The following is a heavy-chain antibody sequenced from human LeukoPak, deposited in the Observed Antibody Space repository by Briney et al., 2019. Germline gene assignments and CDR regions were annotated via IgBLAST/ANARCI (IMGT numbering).Heavy chain of an antibody. CDR3: AHITLLAPMITFGGVIALYFDY. CDR2: VYWDDDK. J-gene: IGHJ4*02. D-gene: IGHD3-16*02. Sequence: SGPTLVNPTQTLTLTCTFSGFSLSTSGVGVGWIRQPPGKALEWLALVYWDDDKRYSPSLKSRLTITKDTSKNQVVLTMTNMDPVDTATYYCAHITLLAPMITFGGVIALYFDYWGQGTLVTVSS. CDR1: GFSLSTSGVG. V-gene: IGHV2-5*02.